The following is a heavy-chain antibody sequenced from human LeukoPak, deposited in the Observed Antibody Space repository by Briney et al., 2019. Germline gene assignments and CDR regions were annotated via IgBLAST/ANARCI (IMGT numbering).Heavy chain of an antibody. Sequence: ASVKVSCKASGCTFTGYYMHWVRQAPGQGLEWMGWINPNSGGTNYAQKFQGRVTMTRDTSISTAYMELSRLRSDDTAVYYCARDIEWFGELLTDYWGQGTLVTVSS. CDR3: ARDIEWFGELLTDY. CDR2: INPNSGGT. V-gene: IGHV1-2*02. J-gene: IGHJ4*02. D-gene: IGHD3-10*01. CDR1: GCTFTGYY.